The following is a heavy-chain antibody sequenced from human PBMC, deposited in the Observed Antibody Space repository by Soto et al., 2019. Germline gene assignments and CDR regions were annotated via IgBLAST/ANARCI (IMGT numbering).Heavy chain of an antibody. CDR3: VRDRPIRYLDY. D-gene: IGHD3-9*01. CDR2: IKQDGSEK. J-gene: IGHJ4*02. CDR1: GFTFSSYW. V-gene: IGHV3-7*01. Sequence: GGSLRLSCAASGFTFSSYWMSWVRQAPGKGLEWVANIKQDGSEKYYVDSVKGRFTISRDNAKNTLYLQMNSLRAEDTAVYYCVRDRPIRYLDYWGQATQVTVSS.